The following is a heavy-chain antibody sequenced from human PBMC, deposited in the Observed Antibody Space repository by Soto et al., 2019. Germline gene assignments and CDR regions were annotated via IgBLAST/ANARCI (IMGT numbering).Heavy chain of an antibody. J-gene: IGHJ4*02. Sequence: QLQLQESGPGLVKPSETLSLTCTVSGGSISSSSYYWGWIRQPPGKGLEWIGSIYYSGSTYYNPSLKSRVTISVDTSKNQFSLKLSSVTAADTAVYYCARILPRYCTNGVCYPTGGFDYWGQGTLVTVSS. D-gene: IGHD2-8*01. CDR3: ARILPRYCTNGVCYPTGGFDY. CDR1: GGSISSSSYY. CDR2: IYYSGST. V-gene: IGHV4-39*01.